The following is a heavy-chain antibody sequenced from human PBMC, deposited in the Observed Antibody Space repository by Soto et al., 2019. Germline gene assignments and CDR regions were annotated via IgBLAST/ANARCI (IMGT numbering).Heavy chain of an antibody. J-gene: IGHJ5*02. Sequence: SETLSLTCTVSGGSISSYYWSWIRQPPGKGLEWIGYIYYSGSTNYNPSLKSRVTISVDTSKNQFSLKLSSVTAADTAVYYCARAHPIVVVVAATPFWFDPWGQGTLVTVSS. CDR3: ARAHPIVVVVAATPFWFDP. CDR1: GGSISSYY. CDR2: IYYSGST. D-gene: IGHD2-15*01. V-gene: IGHV4-59*01.